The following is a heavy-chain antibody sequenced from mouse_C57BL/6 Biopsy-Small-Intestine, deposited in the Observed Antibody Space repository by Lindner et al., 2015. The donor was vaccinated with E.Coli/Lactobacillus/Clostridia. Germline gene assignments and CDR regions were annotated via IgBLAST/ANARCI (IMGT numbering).Heavy chain of an antibody. D-gene: IGHD2-3*01. CDR1: GYSFTGYY. J-gene: IGHJ1*01. CDR3: ARWLLQYFDV. CDR2: INPSTGGT. V-gene: IGHV1-42*01. Sequence: VQLQESGPELVQPGTSVKISCKASGYSFTGYYMHWVKQSPEKSLEWIGEINPSTGGTTYNQKFKAKATLTVDKSSSTAYMQLKSLTSEDSAVYYCARWLLQYFDVWGAGTTVTVSS.